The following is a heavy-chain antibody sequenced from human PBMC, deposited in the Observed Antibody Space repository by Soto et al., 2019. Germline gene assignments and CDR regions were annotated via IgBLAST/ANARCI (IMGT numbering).Heavy chain of an antibody. CDR3: VRDGTKTLRDWFDP. CDR2: IYYSGST. D-gene: IGHD1-1*01. J-gene: IGHJ5*02. V-gene: IGHV4-59*01. CDR1: GGSISGYY. Sequence: PSETLSLTCTVSGGSISGYYWTWIRQPPGKGLECIGYIYYSGSTNYSPSLKSRVTISVDTSKNQFSLKLSSATAADTAVYYCVRDGTKTLRDWFDPWGQGISVTVSS.